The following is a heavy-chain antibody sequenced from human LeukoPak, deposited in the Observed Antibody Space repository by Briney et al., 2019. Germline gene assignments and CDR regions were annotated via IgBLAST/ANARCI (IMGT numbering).Heavy chain of an antibody. CDR2: IYYSGST. V-gene: IGHV4-59*01. J-gene: IGHJ4*02. CDR1: GGSISSYY. CDR3: ARGKYSGYDLPQLFDY. Sequence: PSETLSLTCTVSGGSISSYYWSWIRQPPGKGLEWIGYIYYSGSTNCNPSLKSRVTISVDTSKNQFSLKLSSVTAADTAVYYCARGKYSGYDLPQLFDYWGQGTLVTVSS. D-gene: IGHD5-12*01.